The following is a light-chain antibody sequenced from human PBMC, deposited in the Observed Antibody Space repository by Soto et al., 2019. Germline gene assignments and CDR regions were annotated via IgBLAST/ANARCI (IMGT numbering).Light chain of an antibody. CDR3: QQGKSFPLT. J-gene: IGKJ4*01. CDR2: TAS. V-gene: IGKV1-39*01. Sequence: DIQMTQSPSSLSASFGDRVTLTCRASQSIDTYLNWYQQKPGLAPNLVIYTASRLHGGGPSRFSGSASGTDFTLTINSLQPEDVATYYCQQGKSFPLTFGGGTKVEI. CDR1: QSIDTY.